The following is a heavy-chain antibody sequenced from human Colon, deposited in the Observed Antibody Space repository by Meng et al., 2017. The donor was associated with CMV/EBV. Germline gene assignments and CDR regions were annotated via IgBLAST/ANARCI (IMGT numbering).Heavy chain of an antibody. V-gene: IGHV1-18*01. CDR3: ARINTAGGFDD. D-gene: IGHD5-18*01. J-gene: IGHJ4*02. Sequence: ASVMVSCKASGYTFTSYGISWVRQAPGQGLEWMGWISAYNGNTNYAQKLQGRVTMTTDTSTSTAYKELRSRRSDDTAVDYCARINTAGGFDDWGQGTLVTVSS. CDR1: GYTFTSYG. CDR2: ISAYNGNT.